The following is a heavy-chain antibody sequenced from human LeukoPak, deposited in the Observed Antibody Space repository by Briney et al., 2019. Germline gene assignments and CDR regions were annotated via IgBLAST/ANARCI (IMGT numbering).Heavy chain of an antibody. CDR1: GGSISSGDYY. D-gene: IGHD6-19*01. Sequence: NPSQTLSLTCTVSGGSISSGDYYWSWIRQPPGKGLEWIGYIYYSGTTYYNPSLKSRTTISIDTSKSQFSLKLSSVTAADTAVYYCARQKRNSSGWYGDYWGQGTLVTVPS. J-gene: IGHJ4*02. V-gene: IGHV4-30-4*08. CDR2: IYYSGTT. CDR3: ARQKRNSSGWYGDY.